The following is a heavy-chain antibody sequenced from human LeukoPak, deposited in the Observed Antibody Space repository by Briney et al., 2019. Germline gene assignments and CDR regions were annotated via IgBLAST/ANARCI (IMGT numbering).Heavy chain of an antibody. CDR2: MNPNSGAT. J-gene: IGHJ5*02. CDR3: ARQGWYDVYWFDP. Sequence: ASVKVSCKASGYTFTSYDINWLRQATGQGPEWMGWMNPNSGATGYAQKFQGRVTMTRSTSINTAYMELSSLRSEDTAVYYCARQGWYDVYWFDPWGQGTLVTVSS. V-gene: IGHV1-8*01. CDR1: GYTFTSYD. D-gene: IGHD6-19*01.